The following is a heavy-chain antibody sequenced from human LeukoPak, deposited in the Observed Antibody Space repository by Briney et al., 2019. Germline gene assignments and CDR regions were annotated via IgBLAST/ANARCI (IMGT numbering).Heavy chain of an antibody. Sequence: GGSQRLSCAASGFTFSSYAMHWVRQAPGKGLEWVAVISYDGSNKYYADSVKGRFTISRDNSKNTLYLQMNSLRAEDTAVYYCARDEVGATIFLDYWGQGTLVTVSS. D-gene: IGHD1-26*01. CDR3: ARDEVGATIFLDY. CDR2: ISYDGSNK. V-gene: IGHV3-30-3*01. CDR1: GFTFSSYA. J-gene: IGHJ4*02.